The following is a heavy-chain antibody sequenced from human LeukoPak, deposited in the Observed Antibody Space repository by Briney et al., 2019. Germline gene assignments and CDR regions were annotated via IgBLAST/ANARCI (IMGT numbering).Heavy chain of an antibody. CDR2: ISANAVST. Sequence: GGSLRLSCADARLTVISYTMNWVRQAPGKGLKWVSGISANAVSTYYADSVKGRFTNSRDNSKNTLSLHMDRLGTEDTAVYYCASMPSTEIYYFSYMDVWGKGTTVTVSS. CDR1: RLTVISYT. D-gene: IGHD2-2*01. J-gene: IGHJ6*03. CDR3: ASMPSTEIYYFSYMDV. V-gene: IGHV3-23*01.